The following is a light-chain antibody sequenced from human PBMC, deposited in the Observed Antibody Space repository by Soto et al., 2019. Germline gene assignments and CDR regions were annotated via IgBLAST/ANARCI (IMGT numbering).Light chain of an antibody. Sequence: EIVLTQSPATLSLSPGERATLSCRASESIRTYLAWYQQKPGQAPRLLIYDASTGATGIPARFSGSGSGTDFTLTIGSLEPEDFAIYYCQQRSNWPITFGQGTRLEIK. CDR2: DAS. V-gene: IGKV3-11*01. CDR1: ESIRTY. J-gene: IGKJ5*01. CDR3: QQRSNWPIT.